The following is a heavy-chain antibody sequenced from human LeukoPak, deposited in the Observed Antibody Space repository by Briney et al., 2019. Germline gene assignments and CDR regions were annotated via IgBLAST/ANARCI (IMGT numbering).Heavy chain of an antibody. CDR3: ARSENGDYVA. J-gene: IGHJ5*02. CDR2: ISGGGATT. CDR1: GFTFSSYA. Sequence: GGSLRLSCAASGFTFSSYAMSWVRQAPGKGLEWVSTISGGGATTYFSDSVKGRFTISRDNSKNTLYLQMNSLRGEDTAVYYCARSENGDYVAWGQGALVTVYS. D-gene: IGHD4-17*01. V-gene: IGHV3-23*01.